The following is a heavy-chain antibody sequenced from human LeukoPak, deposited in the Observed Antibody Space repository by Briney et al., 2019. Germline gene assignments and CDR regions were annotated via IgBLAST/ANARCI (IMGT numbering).Heavy chain of an antibody. CDR3: ARDASKGALDY. V-gene: IGHV4-38-2*02. J-gene: IGHJ4*02. CDR1: GYSISSGHY. D-gene: IGHD3-16*01. CDR2: IYHSGST. Sequence: TSETLSLTCAVSGYSISSGHYWVWIRQPPGKGLEYIGNIYHSGSTYYNPSLKSRVTISVDTSKNQFSLKLSSVTAADTAVYYCARDASKGALDYWGQGTLVTVSS.